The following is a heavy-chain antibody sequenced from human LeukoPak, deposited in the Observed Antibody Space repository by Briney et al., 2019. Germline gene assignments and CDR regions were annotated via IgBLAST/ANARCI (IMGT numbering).Heavy chain of an antibody. CDR3: ARDMIRGIMPLDY. Sequence: GGSLRLSCAASGFTFSSYAMHWVRQAPGKGLEWVSYISSSGSIIYYADSVKGRFTISRDNAKNSLCLQMNSLRAEDTAVYYCARDMIRGIMPLDYWGQGTLVTVSS. V-gene: IGHV3-48*03. D-gene: IGHD3-10*01. CDR2: ISSSGSII. CDR1: GFTFSSYA. J-gene: IGHJ4*02.